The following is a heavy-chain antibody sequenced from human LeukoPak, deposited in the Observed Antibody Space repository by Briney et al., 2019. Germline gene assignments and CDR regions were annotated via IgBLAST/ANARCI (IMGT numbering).Heavy chain of an antibody. D-gene: IGHD2-15*01. CDR2: IYLGDSDT. Sequence: GGSLRLSCAASGFTFSSYAMSWVRQMPGKGLEWMGIIYLGDSDTRYSPSFQGQVTISADKSITTAYLQWSSLKASDTAMYYCARRGGLTDVFDIWGQGTMVTVSS. J-gene: IGHJ3*02. V-gene: IGHV5-51*01. CDR3: ARRGGLTDVFDI. CDR1: GFTFSSYA.